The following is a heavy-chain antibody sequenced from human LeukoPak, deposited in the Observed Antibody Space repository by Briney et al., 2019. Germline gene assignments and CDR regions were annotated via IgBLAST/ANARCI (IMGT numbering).Heavy chain of an antibody. J-gene: IGHJ4*02. V-gene: IGHV4-34*01. Sequence: SETLSLTCAVYGGSFSGYYWSWIRQPPGKGLEWIWEINHSGSTNYNPSPKSRVTISVDTSKNQFSLKLSSVTAADTAVYYCARGRIALCSSTSCYVFGGNARPPGSYDYWGQGTLVTVSS. CDR1: GGSFSGYY. CDR2: INHSGST. CDR3: ARGRIALCSSTSCYVFGGNARPPGSYDY. D-gene: IGHD2-2*01.